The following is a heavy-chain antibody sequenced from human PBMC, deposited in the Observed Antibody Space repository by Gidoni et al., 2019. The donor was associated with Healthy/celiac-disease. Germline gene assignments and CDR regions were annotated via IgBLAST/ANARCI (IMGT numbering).Heavy chain of an antibody. CDR2: INAGNGNT. V-gene: IGHV1-3*01. CDR3: ARGYYSWYFDL. Sequence: QVQLVQSGAEVKKPGASVKVSWKSSGYTFTSYAMHWVRQAPGQRLEWMGWINAGNGNTKSSQKFQGRVTITRDTSASTAYMELSSLRSEDTAVYYCARGYYSWYFDLWGRGTLVTVSS. D-gene: IGHD1-26*01. J-gene: IGHJ2*01. CDR1: GYTFTSYA.